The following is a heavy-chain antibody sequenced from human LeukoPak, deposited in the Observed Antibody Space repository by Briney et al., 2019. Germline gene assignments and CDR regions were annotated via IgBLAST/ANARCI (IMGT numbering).Heavy chain of an antibody. CDR1: GFTFSSYS. V-gene: IGHV3-21*04. J-gene: IGHJ4*02. CDR3: ARDQGLANEVDY. D-gene: IGHD1-1*01. CDR2: ISSSSSYI. Sequence: PGGSLRLSCAASGFTFSSYSMNWVRQAPGKGLEWVSSISSSSSYIYYADSVKGRFTISRDNAKNSLYLQMNSLRAEDTAVYYCARDQGLANEVDYWGQGTLVTVSS.